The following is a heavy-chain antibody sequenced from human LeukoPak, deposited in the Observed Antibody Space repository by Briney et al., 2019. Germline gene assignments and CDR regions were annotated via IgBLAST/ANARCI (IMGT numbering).Heavy chain of an antibody. CDR2: IYTSGST. J-gene: IGHJ5*02. CDR3: ARDKNSYGYFYWFDP. V-gene: IGHV4-4*07. D-gene: IGHD5-18*01. CDR1: GGSISSYY. Sequence: SETLSLTCTVSGGSISSYYWSWIRQPAGKGLEWIGRIYTSGSTNYNPSLKSRVTMSVDTSKNQFSLKLSSVTAADTAVYYCARDKNSYGYFYWFDPWGQGTLVAASS.